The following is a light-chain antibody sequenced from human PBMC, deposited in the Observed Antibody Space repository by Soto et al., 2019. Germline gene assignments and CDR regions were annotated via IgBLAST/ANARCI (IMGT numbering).Light chain of an antibody. CDR2: EVS. CDR3: SSYAGSHTFV. Sequence: QSALTQPTSASGSPGQSVTISCTGTSSDVGAYNYVSWYQQHPGKAPKLMIYEVSKRPSGVPDRFSGSKSGNTASLTVSGLRAEDEADYFCSSYAGSHTFVFGAGTKVTVL. CDR1: SSDVGAYNY. V-gene: IGLV2-8*01. J-gene: IGLJ1*01.